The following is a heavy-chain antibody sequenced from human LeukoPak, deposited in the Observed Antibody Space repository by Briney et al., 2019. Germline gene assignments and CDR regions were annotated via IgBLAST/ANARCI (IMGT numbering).Heavy chain of an antibody. J-gene: IGHJ4*02. Sequence: PGGSLRLSCAASGFTFSSYGMHWVRQAPGKGLEWVAVIWYDGSNKYYADSVKGRFTISRDNSKNTLYLQMNSLRAEDTAVYYCAKNGWFGELSQRLDYWGQGTLVTVSS. CDR1: GFTFSSYG. V-gene: IGHV3-30*02. CDR2: IWYDGSNK. D-gene: IGHD3-10*01. CDR3: AKNGWFGELSQRLDY.